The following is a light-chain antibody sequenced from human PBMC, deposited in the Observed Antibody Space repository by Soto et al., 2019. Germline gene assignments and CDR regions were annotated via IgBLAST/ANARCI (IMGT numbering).Light chain of an antibody. J-gene: IGLJ2*01. Sequence: QSALTQPPSASGSPRQSVTISCTGTSSDVGGYNYVSWYQQHPGKAPKLMIYEASKRPSGVPDRFSGSKSGNTASLTVSGLQAEDEADYYCSSYAGSNNLVFGGGTKLTVL. CDR2: EAS. CDR1: SSDVGGYNY. CDR3: SSYAGSNNLV. V-gene: IGLV2-8*01.